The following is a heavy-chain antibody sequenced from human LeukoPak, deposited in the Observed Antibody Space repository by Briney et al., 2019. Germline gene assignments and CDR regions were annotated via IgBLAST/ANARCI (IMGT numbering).Heavy chain of an antibody. CDR1: GYTFTGYY. CDR3: ARGFYGSGSYYINWFDP. CDR2: INPKSGGT. V-gene: IGHV1-2*06. J-gene: IGHJ5*02. D-gene: IGHD3-10*01. Sequence: ASVKVSCKASGYTFTGYYMHWVRQAPGQGLEWMGRINPKSGGTNYAQKFQGRVTMTRDTSISTAYMELRRLRSDDTAVYYCARGFYGSGSYYINWFDPWGQGTLVTVSS.